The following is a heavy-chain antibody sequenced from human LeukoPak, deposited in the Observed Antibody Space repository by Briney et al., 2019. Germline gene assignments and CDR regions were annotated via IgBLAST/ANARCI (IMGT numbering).Heavy chain of an antibody. CDR2: IYSDNT. CDR3: AKDFRVEGETFFDY. D-gene: IGHD3-16*01. Sequence: GGSLRLSCTVSGFTVSSNSMSWVHQAPGKGLEWVSFIYSDNTHYSDSVKGRFTISRDNSKNTLYLQMNSLRAEDTAVYYCAKDFRVEGETFFDYWGQGTLVTVSS. V-gene: IGHV3-53*01. CDR1: GFTVSSNS. J-gene: IGHJ4*02.